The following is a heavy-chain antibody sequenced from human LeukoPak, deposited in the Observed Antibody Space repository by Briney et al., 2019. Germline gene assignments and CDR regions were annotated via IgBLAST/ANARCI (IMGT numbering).Heavy chain of an antibody. D-gene: IGHD5-12*01. V-gene: IGHV1-2*02. Sequence: ASVKVSCKASGYIFSGYYMHWARQAPGQGLEWMGWINPNSGGTNYAQKFQGRVTMTRDTSISTAYMELNRLRFDDTAVYYCARVGSSVATIRGEFDYWGQGTLVTVSS. CDR1: GYIFSGYY. J-gene: IGHJ4*02. CDR3: ARVGSSVATIRGEFDY. CDR2: INPNSGGT.